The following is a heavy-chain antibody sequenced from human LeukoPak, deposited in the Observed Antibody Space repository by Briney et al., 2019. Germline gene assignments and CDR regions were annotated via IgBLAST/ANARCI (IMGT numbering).Heavy chain of an antibody. CDR1: GFTFSSNY. CDR3: ARDGGSHGLDY. Sequence: GGSLRLSCAASGFTFSSNYMSWVRQAPGKGLEWVSVIYSGGSTYDADSVKGRFTISRDNSKNTLYLQMNSLRAEDTAVYYCARDGGSHGLDYWGQGTLVTVSS. CDR2: IYSGGST. J-gene: IGHJ4*02. D-gene: IGHD1-26*01. V-gene: IGHV3-66*01.